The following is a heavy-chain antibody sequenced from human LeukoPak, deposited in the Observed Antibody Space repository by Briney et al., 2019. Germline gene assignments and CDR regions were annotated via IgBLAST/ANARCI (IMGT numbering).Heavy chain of an antibody. Sequence: QPGGSLRLSCAASGFTFSSYAMHWVRQAPGKGLEWVAVISYDGSNKYYADSVKGRFTISRDNSKNTLYLQMNSLRAEDTAVYYCARDKHRLEYYFDYWGQGTLVTVSS. J-gene: IGHJ4*02. V-gene: IGHV3-30-3*01. CDR2: ISYDGSNK. CDR3: ARDKHRLEYYFDY. D-gene: IGHD3-3*01. CDR1: GFTFSSYA.